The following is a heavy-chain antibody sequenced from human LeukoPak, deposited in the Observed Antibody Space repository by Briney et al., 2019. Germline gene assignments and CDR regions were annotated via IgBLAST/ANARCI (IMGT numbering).Heavy chain of an antibody. D-gene: IGHD3-3*01. CDR3: AKLKTIFGVVIDY. V-gene: IGHV3-23*01. CDR1: GFTFSSYA. CDR2: ISGSGGST. J-gene: IGHJ4*02. Sequence: GSLRLSCAASGFTFSSYAMSWVRQAPGKGLEGGSAISGSGGSTYYADSVKGRFTISRDNSKNTLYLQMNSLRAEDTAVYYCAKLKTIFGVVIDYWGQGTLVTVSS.